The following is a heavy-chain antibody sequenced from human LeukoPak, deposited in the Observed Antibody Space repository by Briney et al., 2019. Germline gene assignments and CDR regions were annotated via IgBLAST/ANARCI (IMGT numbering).Heavy chain of an antibody. CDR3: ARSSPYYGFDY. J-gene: IGHJ4*02. Sequence: PSETLSLTCTVSGGSISSGGYYWSWIRQHPGKGLEWIGYIYYSGSTYYNPSLKSRVTISVDTSKHQFSLKLSSVTAADTAVYYCARSSPYYGFDYWGQGTLVTVSS. CDR1: GGSISSGGYY. D-gene: IGHD3-10*01. V-gene: IGHV4-31*03. CDR2: IYYSGST.